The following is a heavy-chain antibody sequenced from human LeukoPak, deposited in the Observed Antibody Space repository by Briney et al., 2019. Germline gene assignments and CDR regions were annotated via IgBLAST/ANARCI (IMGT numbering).Heavy chain of an antibody. CDR3: ARDSGRFYIDY. Sequence: PGGSLRLSCAVSGFTFSGFWMSWSRQAPGKGLEWVANIKQDGSEKYYVDSLKGRFTIFRDNAKNSLYLQINSLRADDTAIYYCARDSGRFYIDYWGQGTLVTVSS. D-gene: IGHD1-26*01. J-gene: IGHJ4*02. V-gene: IGHV3-7*03. CDR2: IKQDGSEK. CDR1: GFTFSGFW.